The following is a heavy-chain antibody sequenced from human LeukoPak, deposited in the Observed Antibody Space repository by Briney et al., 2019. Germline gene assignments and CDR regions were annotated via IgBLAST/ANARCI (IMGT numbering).Heavy chain of an antibody. D-gene: IGHD2-8*01. CDR3: ARDGLGYCTNGVCSTDAFDI. CDR1: GFTFSSYW. V-gene: IGHV3-7*01. J-gene: IGHJ3*02. CDR2: IKQDGSEK. Sequence: GGSLRLSCAASGFTFSSYWMSWVRQAPGKGLEWVANIKQDGSEKYYVDSVKGRFTISRDNAKNSLYLQMNSLRAEDTAVYYCARDGLGYCTNGVCSTDAFDIWGQGTMVTVSS.